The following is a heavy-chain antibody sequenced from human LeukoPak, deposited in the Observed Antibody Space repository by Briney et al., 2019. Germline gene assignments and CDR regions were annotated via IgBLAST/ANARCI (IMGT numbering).Heavy chain of an antibody. D-gene: IGHD2-2*01. Sequence: SATESLTCTVFGVSIIIGGYYWSWIRQQPGKGLECIGCIYYSGSTYYHPSLKSRVTISVDTSKIQFSLKLSSVTAADTAVYYCARDFPGKMSYCSSTSCYPYWGQGTLVTVSS. CDR3: ARDFPGKMSYCSSTSCYPY. CDR1: GVSIIIGGYY. CDR2: IYYSGST. V-gene: IGHV4-31*03. J-gene: IGHJ4*02.